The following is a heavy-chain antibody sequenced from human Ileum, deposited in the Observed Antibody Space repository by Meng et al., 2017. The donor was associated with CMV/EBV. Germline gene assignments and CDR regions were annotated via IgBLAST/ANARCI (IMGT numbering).Heavy chain of an antibody. J-gene: IGHJ1*01. CDR3: TGGTGWSSNR. Sequence: GGSLRLSCEVSGFTFSDYWMNWVRQAPGKGLEWVANIKQNGSKKFYVDSVKGRFIISRDNSKNSLYLEMNNLRAEDTAVYYCTGGTGWSSNRWGQGTLVTVSS. CDR2: IKQNGSKK. CDR1: GFTFSDYW. D-gene: IGHD6-13*01. V-gene: IGHV3-7*04.